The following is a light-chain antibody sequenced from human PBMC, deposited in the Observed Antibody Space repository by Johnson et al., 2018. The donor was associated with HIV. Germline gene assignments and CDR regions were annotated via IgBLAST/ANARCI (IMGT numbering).Light chain of an antibody. CDR1: SSNIGKNY. V-gene: IGLV1-51*01. CDR2: DNN. J-gene: IGLJ1*01. CDR3: GTWDSSLSAARV. Sequence: QSVLTQPPSVSAAPGQKVTISCSGSSSNIGKNYVSWYQQLPGTAPKLLIYDNNKRPSGIPDRFSGSNSGTSATLGITGLQTGDEADYYCGTWDSSLSAARVFGPGTKVTVL.